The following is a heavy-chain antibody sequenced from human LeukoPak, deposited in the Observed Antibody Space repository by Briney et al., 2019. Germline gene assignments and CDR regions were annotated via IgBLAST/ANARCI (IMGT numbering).Heavy chain of an antibody. Sequence: GGSLRLSCAVSGFTFSTYIMNWVRQAPGKGLEWVSSITTSSTYIYYADSVKGRFTISRDNAKNLLFLQMNSLRAEDTAVYYCARSPSGYWDFDYWGKGTMVTVSS. D-gene: IGHD6-13*01. CDR2: ITTSSTYI. CDR3: ARSPSGYWDFDY. J-gene: IGHJ4*02. V-gene: IGHV3-21*01. CDR1: GFTFSTYI.